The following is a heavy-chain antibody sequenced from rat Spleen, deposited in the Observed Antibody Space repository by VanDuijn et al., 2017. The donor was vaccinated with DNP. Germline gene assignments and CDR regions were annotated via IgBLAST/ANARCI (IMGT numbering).Heavy chain of an antibody. J-gene: IGHJ4*01. CDR2: IIYDGSRT. CDR1: GFTFSDYN. CDR3: ATSDLRAFYAMDA. D-gene: IGHD4-1*01. V-gene: IGHV5S10*01. Sequence: EVQLVESGGGLVQPGRSLKLSCAASGFTFSDYNMAWVRQAPKKGLEWVATIIYDGSRTYYRDSVKGRFTNPRDNAKSTLYLQMDSLRSEDTATYYCATSDLRAFYAMDAWGQGTSVTVSS.